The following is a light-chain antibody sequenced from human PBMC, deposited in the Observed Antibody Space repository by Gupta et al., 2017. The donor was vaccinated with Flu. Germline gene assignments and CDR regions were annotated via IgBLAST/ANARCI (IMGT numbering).Light chain of an antibody. Sequence: SSELTQDPAVSVALGQTVRITCQGDSLRSYYASWYQQTPGQAPVLVIYGENKRPSGIPDRCSGSRSGNTASLTITGAQAEEEADYYCNSRDSSGNHLWVFGGGTKLTVL. CDR3: NSRDSSGNHLWV. J-gene: IGLJ3*02. V-gene: IGLV3-19*01. CDR2: GEN. CDR1: SLRSYY.